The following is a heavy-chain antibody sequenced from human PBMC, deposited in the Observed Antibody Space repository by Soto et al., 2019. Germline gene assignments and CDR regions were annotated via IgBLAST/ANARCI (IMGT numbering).Heavy chain of an antibody. CDR3: ARGHRSIAARPELPYYMDV. J-gene: IGHJ6*03. CDR1: GGSFSGYY. Sequence: SETLSLTCAVYGGSFSGYYWSWIRQPPGKGLEWIGEINHSGSTNYNPSLKSRVTISVDTSKNQFSLKLSSVTAADTAVYYCARGHRSIAARPELPYYMDVWGKGTTVTVSS. CDR2: INHSGST. D-gene: IGHD6-6*01. V-gene: IGHV4-34*01.